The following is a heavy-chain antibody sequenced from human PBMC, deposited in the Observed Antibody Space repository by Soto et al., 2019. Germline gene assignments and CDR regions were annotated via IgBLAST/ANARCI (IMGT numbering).Heavy chain of an antibody. J-gene: IGHJ3*02. CDR3: ARIVATILAGPFAFDI. V-gene: IGHV1-18*01. CDR1: GYTFTSYG. Sequence: QVQLVQSGAEVKKPGASVKVSCKASGYTFTSYGVSWVRKAPGQGLEWMGWLSAYNGNTNYAQQLQGRVTMTTDTSTSTADMELRSLRSDDTAVYYCARIVATILAGPFAFDIWGQGTMVTVSS. CDR2: LSAYNGNT. D-gene: IGHD5-12*01.